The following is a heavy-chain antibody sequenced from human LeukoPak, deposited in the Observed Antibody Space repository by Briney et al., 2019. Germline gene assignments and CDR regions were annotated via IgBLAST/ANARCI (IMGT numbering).Heavy chain of an antibody. CDR2: MYYSGTT. D-gene: IGHD6-19*01. CDR1: GDSITSGTFY. V-gene: IGHV4-39*01. J-gene: IGHJ5*02. CDR3: AKSRVNSGWYNWFDP. Sequence: SETLSLTCTVSGDSITSGTFYWGWIRRPPGKGLEWIGSMYYSGTTYYNPSLKSRATITVDTSKNQFSLKLNSVTATDTAVYYCAKSRVNSGWYNWFDPWGQGSLVTASS.